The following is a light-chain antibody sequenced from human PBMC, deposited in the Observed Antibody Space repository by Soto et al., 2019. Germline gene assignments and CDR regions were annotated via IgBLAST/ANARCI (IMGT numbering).Light chain of an antibody. V-gene: IGKV3-15*01. Sequence: EIVMTQSPATLSVSPGERATLSCRASQRVSSNLAWYQQKPGQAPRLLIYGASTRTTGIPARFSGSGSGTEFTLIIFSLQSEDFAVYYCQQYNNWFITFGQGTRLEIK. CDR3: QQYNNWFIT. CDR2: GAS. CDR1: QRVSSN. J-gene: IGKJ5*01.